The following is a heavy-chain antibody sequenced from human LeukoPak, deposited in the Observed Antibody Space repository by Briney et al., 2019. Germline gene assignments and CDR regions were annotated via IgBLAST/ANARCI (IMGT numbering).Heavy chain of an antibody. Sequence: PGGSLRLSCAASGFTFSSYGMHWVRQAPGKGLEWVAVISYDGSNKYYADSVKGRFTISRDNSKNTLYLQMNSLRAEDTAVYYCAKDKGRAIAVAGPAVRYYYYGMDVWGKGTTVTVSS. D-gene: IGHD6-19*01. CDR3: AKDKGRAIAVAGPAVRYYYYGMDV. CDR2: ISYDGSNK. V-gene: IGHV3-30*18. J-gene: IGHJ6*04. CDR1: GFTFSSYG.